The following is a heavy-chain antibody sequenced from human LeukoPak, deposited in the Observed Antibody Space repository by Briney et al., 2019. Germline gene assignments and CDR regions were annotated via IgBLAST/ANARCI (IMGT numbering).Heavy chain of an antibody. CDR1: GGSITDYY. CDR3: ARRASITMVRADAFDI. D-gene: IGHD3-10*01. J-gene: IGHJ3*02. Sequence: SETLSLTCTVSGGSITDYYWSWIRQPPGKGLEWIGEINHSGSTNYNPSLKSRVTISVDTSKNQFSLKLSSVTAADTAVYYCARRASITMVRADAFDIWGQGTMVTVSS. V-gene: IGHV4-34*01. CDR2: INHSGST.